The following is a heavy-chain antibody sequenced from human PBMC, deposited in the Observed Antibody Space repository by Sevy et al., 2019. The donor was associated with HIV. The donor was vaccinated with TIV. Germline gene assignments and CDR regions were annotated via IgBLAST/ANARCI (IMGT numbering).Heavy chain of an antibody. Sequence: GGSLRLSCAASGFAFSTHAMHWVRQAPGKGLEWVAVISYEGTETFYAASAEGRFTISRDNSKNKLSLQLNSLRTADTAVYYCAGDGGYSIRWYPLYWGHGTLVTVSS. D-gene: IGHD6-13*01. CDR3: AGDGGYSIRWYPLY. CDR2: ISYEGTET. J-gene: IGHJ4*01. CDR1: GFAFSTHA. V-gene: IGHV3-30-3*01.